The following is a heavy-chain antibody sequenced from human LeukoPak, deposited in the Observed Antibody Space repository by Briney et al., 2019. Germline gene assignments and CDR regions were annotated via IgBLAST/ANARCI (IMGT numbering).Heavy chain of an antibody. CDR1: GGSISSSSYY. J-gene: IGHJ4*02. CDR2: IYYSGST. V-gene: IGHV4-39*07. Sequence: SETLSLTCTVSGGSISSSSYYWGWIRQPPGKGLEWIGSIYYSGSTYYNPSLKSRVTISVDTSKNQFSLRLSSVTAADTAVYYCARGRDGYNHWGQGTLVTVSS. D-gene: IGHD5-24*01. CDR3: ARGRDGYNH.